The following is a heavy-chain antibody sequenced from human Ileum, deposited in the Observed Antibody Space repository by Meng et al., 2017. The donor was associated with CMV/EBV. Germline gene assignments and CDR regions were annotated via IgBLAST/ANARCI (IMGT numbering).Heavy chain of an antibody. D-gene: IGHD2-2*01. Sequence: GESLKISCAVSGFTFSNYEFMWVRQAPGKGLEWVSYISRSGSGVYYADSVKGRFTISRDNAKNSLYLQMNSLGVEDTAVYYCARWYCSTTSCLFDYWGQGALVTVSS. CDR2: ISRSGSGV. CDR1: GFTFSNYE. V-gene: IGHV3-48*03. J-gene: IGHJ4*02. CDR3: ARWYCSTTSCLFDY.